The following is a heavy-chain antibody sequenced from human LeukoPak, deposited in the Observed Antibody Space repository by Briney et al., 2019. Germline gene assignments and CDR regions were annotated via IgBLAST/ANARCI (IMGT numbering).Heavy chain of an antibody. Sequence: ASVKVSCKASGGTFSSYAISWVRQAPGQGLEWMGRITPILGIANYAQKFQGRVTITADKSTSTAYMELSSLRSEDTAVYYCARIAAAGTGGDYWGQGTLVTVSS. D-gene: IGHD6-13*01. V-gene: IGHV1-69*04. CDR2: ITPILGIA. J-gene: IGHJ4*02. CDR1: GGTFSSYA. CDR3: ARIAAAGTGGDY.